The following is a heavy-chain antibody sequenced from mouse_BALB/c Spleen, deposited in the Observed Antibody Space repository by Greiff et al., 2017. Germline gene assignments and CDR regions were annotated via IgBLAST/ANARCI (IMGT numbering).Heavy chain of an antibody. J-gene: IGHJ3*01. CDR2: IWSDGST. V-gene: IGHV2-6-2*01. CDR1: GFSLTSYG. D-gene: IGHD2-3*01. Sequence: VKLVESGPDLVAPSQSLSITCTVSGFSLTSYGVHWVRQPPGKGLEWLVVIWSDGSTTYNSALKSRLSISKDNSKSQVFLKMNSLQTDDTAMYYCARYDGNYGAWFAYWGQGTLVTVSA. CDR3: ARYDGNYGAWFAY.